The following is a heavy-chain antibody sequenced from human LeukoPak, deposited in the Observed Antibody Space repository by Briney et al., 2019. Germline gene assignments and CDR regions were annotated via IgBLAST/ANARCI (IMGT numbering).Heavy chain of an antibody. V-gene: IGHV4-31*03. CDR3: ARYDYGGGYDAFDI. CDR1: GGSISSGGYN. CDR2: IYYSGST. Sequence: PSETLSLTCTVSGGSISSGGYNWSWIRQHPGKGLEWIGYIYYSGSTYYNPSLKSRVTISVDTSKNQFSLKLSSVTAADTAVYYCARYDYGGGYDAFDIWGQGTMDTVSS. D-gene: IGHD4-23*01. J-gene: IGHJ3*02.